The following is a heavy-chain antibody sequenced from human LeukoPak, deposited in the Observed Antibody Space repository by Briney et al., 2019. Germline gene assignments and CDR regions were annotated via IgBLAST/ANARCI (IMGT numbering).Heavy chain of an antibody. J-gene: IGHJ4*02. CDR3: ARVDIAVVPSSTFDY. D-gene: IGHD2-2*03. CDR1: GGSISSRSYY. V-gene: IGHV4-39*07. Sequence: PSETLSLTCTVSGGSISSRSYYWGWIRQPPGKGLEWIGSINYGGITYYNPSLKSRVTLSVDTSKNQFSLRLNSVTAADTAVYHCARVDIAVVPSSTFDYWGQGTLVTVSS. CDR2: INYGGIT.